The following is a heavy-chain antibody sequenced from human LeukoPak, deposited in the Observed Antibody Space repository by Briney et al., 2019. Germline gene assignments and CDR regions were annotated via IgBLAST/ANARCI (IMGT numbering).Heavy chain of an antibody. Sequence: GGSLRLSCAASGFTFSSYWMSWVRQAPGKGLEWVANIKQDGSEKYYVDSVKGRFTISRDNAKNSLYLQMNSLRAEDTAVYYCARYRGDYYYYYYGMDVWGQGTTVTVSS. J-gene: IGHJ6*02. CDR1: GFTFSSYW. CDR2: IKQDGSEK. V-gene: IGHV3-7*01. D-gene: IGHD3-16*01. CDR3: ARYRGDYYYYYYGMDV.